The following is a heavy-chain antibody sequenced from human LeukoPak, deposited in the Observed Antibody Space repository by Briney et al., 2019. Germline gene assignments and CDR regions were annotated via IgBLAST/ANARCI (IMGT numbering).Heavy chain of an antibody. D-gene: IGHD4-17*01. CDR2: IRGVGTSE. CDR1: GVTSSAYA. CDR3: ARDPNGDYIGAFDM. Sequence: GGSLRLSCTASGVTSSAYATMWGRHAPGEGPEWGSVIRGVGTSEFYADSVKGRFRISRENSKDTLFLQMNSLRAEDTAVYYCARDPNGDYIGAFDMWGPGNNGHRLV. V-gene: IGHV3-23*01. J-gene: IGHJ3*02.